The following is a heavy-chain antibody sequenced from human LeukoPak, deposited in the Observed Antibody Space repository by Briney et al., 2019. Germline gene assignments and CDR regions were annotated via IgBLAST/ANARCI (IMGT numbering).Heavy chain of an antibody. CDR1: KFTVSSNY. J-gene: IGHJ4*02. CDR2: IFSDGSA. Sequence: GGSLRLSCVASKFTVSSNYMSWVRQAPGKGLEWVSVIFSDGSAYYADSVKGRFTISRDISKNTLYLQVNSLRVEDTAVYYCARDRPPSDYWGQGTLVTVSS. CDR3: ARDRPPSDY. V-gene: IGHV3-53*01.